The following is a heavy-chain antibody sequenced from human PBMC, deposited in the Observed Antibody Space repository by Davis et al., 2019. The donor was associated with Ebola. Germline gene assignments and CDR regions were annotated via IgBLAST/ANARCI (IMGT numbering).Heavy chain of an antibody. CDR2: ISAYNGNT. CDR1: GYTFKSYA. J-gene: IGHJ4*02. Sequence: ASVKVSCKASGYTFKSYAISWVRQAPGQGLEWMGWISAYNGNTNYAQILQGRVTMTTDTSTTTASMELRSLRSDDTAVYYCARLAYCGGDCADFDYWGQGTLVTVSS. D-gene: IGHD2-21*02. V-gene: IGHV1-18*01. CDR3: ARLAYCGGDCADFDY.